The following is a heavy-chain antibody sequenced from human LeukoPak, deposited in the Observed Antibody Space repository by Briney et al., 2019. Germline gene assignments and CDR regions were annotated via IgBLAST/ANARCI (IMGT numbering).Heavy chain of an antibody. Sequence: VASVKVSCKASGYTFTGYYMHWVRQAPGQGLEWMGWINPNSGGTNYAQKFQGRVTMTSDTSISTAYMELNSLRSDDTAVYYCARRAAAGLRNYYYYYYMDVWGKGTTVTVSS. J-gene: IGHJ6*03. CDR1: GYTFTGYY. D-gene: IGHD6-13*01. V-gene: IGHV1-2*02. CDR2: INPNSGGT. CDR3: ARRAAAGLRNYYYYYYMDV.